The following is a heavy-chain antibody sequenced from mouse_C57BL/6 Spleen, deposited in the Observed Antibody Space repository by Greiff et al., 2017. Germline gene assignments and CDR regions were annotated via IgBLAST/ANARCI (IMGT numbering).Heavy chain of an antibody. V-gene: IGHV1-61*01. J-gene: IGHJ2*01. CDR2: IYPSDSET. CDR1: GYTFTSYW. D-gene: IGHD2-2*01. Sequence: VQLQQPGAELVRPGSSVKLSCKASGYTFTSYWMDWVKQRPGQGLEWIGNIYPSDSETHYNQKFKDKATLTVDKSSSTAYMQLSSLTSEDSAVYYCARSGGLRYFDYWGQGTTLTVSS. CDR3: ARSGGLRYFDY.